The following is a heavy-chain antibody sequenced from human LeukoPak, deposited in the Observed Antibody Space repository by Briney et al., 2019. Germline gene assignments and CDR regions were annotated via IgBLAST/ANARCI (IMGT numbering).Heavy chain of an antibody. Sequence: SETLSLTCTVSGGSISSYYWSWIRQPPGKGLEWIGYIYYSGSTNYNPSLKSRVTISVDTSKNQFSLKLSSVTAADTAVYYCARYSSSSDYYYYYGIDVWGQGTTVTVSS. V-gene: IGHV4-59*01. J-gene: IGHJ6*02. CDR2: IYYSGST. CDR3: ARYSSSSDYYYYYGIDV. D-gene: IGHD6-6*01. CDR1: GGSISSYY.